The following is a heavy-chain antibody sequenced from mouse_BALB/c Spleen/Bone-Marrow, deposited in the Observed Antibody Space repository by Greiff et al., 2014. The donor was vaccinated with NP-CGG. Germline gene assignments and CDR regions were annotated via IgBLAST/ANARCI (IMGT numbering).Heavy chain of an antibody. J-gene: IGHJ3*01. CDR2: ISYSGNT. D-gene: IGHD1-1*01. V-gene: IGHV3-2*02. CDR3: ARTHYYGSSYPY. CDR1: GYSITSDYA. Sequence: DVQLVESGPGLVKPSQSLSLICTVTGYSITSDYAWNWIRQFPGNKLEWMGYISYSGNTRYNPSLKSRISISRDTSKNQLFLQLNSVTTEDTATYYCARTHYYGSSYPYWGQGTLVTVSA.